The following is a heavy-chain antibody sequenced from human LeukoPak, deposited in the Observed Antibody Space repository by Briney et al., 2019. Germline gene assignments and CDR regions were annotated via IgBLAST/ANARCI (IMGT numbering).Heavy chain of an antibody. CDR2: FDPVVGET. J-gene: IGHJ3*02. V-gene: IGHV1-24*01. CDR1: GYTLTELS. D-gene: IGHD1-26*01. CDR3: ATPSGSYAGDAFDI. Sequence: VASVKVSCKVSGYTLTELSMHWVRQAPGKGLEWMGGFDPVVGETIYQQKFQGRVTMAEDTSTDTAYMELSSLRSEDTAVYYCATPSGSYAGDAFDIWGQGTMVTVSS.